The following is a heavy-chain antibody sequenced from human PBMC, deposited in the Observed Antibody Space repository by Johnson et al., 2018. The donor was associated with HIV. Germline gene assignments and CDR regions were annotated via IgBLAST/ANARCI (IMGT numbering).Heavy chain of an antibody. CDR1: GFTFGSYW. CDR3: AKGVTMIVLDAFDI. CDR2: IKQDETEK. Sequence: VQLVESGGGLVQPGGSLRLSCAASGFTFGSYWMSWVRQAPGKGLEWVANIKQDETEKHYVDSVKGRFTISRDNSKNTLYLQMNSLRAEDTALYYCAKGVTMIVLDAFDIWGQGTMVTVSS. V-gene: IGHV3-7*03. J-gene: IGHJ3*02. D-gene: IGHD3-22*01.